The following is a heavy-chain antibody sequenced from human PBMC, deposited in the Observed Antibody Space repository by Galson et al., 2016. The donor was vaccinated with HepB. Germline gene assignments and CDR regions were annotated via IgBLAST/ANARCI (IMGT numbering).Heavy chain of an antibody. CDR3: ARGGSGPYSWDY. CDR1: GFIVSNIY. CDR2: FYPGGST. D-gene: IGHD2-15*01. J-gene: IGHJ4*02. V-gene: IGHV3-53*01. Sequence: SLRLSCAVSGFIVSNIYMSWVRQAPGKGLEWVSIFYPGGSTYYGDSVKGRFTISRDNSKNTVYLQVNSLRVEDTAMYYCARGGSGPYSWDYWGQGTLVTVSS.